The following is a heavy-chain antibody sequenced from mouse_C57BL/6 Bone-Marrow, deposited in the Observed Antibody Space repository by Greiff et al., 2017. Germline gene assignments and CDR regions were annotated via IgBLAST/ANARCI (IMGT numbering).Heavy chain of an antibody. J-gene: IGHJ2*01. V-gene: IGHV5-9*01. D-gene: IGHD1-1*01. CDR3: ARGYYYGSSLYFDY. CDR1: GFTFSSYT. CDR2: ISGGGGNT. Sequence: EVMLVESGGGLVKPGGSLKLSCAASGFTFSSYTMSWVRQTPEKRLEWVATISGGGGNTYYPDSVKGRFTISRDNAKNTLYLRMSSLRSEDTALYYCARGYYYGSSLYFDYWGQGTTLTVSS.